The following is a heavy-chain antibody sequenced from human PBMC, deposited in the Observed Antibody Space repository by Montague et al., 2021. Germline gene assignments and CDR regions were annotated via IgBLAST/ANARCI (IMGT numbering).Heavy chain of an antibody. Sequence: SLRLSCAASGFTFSNCWMSWVRQAPGKGLEWVANIKQYGSEKPYVDSVKGRFTISRDNAKNSLYLQMNSLRAEDTAVYFCARDQGQGYCGGDCYVGLDYWGQGTLVTVSS. J-gene: IGHJ4*02. D-gene: IGHD2-21*01. CDR1: GFTFSNCW. CDR2: IKQYGSEK. CDR3: ARDQGQGYCGGDCYVGLDY. V-gene: IGHV3-7*01.